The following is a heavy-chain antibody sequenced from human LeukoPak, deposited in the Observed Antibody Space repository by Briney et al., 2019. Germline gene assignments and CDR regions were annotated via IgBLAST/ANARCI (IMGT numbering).Heavy chain of an antibody. V-gene: IGHV1-69*05. J-gene: IGHJ4*02. CDR2: IIPIFGTA. CDR1: GGTFSSYA. D-gene: IGHD6-13*01. CDR3: ARGESIAAADPFDY. Sequence: SVKVSCKASGGTFSSYAISWVRQAPGQGLEWMGRIIPIFGTANCAQKFQGRVTITTDESTSTAYMELSSLRSEDTAVYYCARGESIAAADPFDYWGQGTLVTVSS.